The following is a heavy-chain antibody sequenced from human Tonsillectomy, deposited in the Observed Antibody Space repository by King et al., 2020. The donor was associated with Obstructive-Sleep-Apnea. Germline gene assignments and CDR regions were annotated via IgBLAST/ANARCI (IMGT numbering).Heavy chain of an antibody. D-gene: IGHD4-17*01. J-gene: IGHJ5*02. V-gene: IGHV4-39*07. CDR1: GGSISSSSYY. Sequence: QLQESGPGLVKPSETLSLTCTVSGGSISSSSYYWGWIRQPPGKGLEWIGSIYYSGRTYHNPSLKSRVTISEDTSKNQFSLKLSSVTAADTAVYYCAREDYGDLNWFDPWGQGTLVTVSS. CDR3: AREDYGDLNWFDP. CDR2: IYYSGRT.